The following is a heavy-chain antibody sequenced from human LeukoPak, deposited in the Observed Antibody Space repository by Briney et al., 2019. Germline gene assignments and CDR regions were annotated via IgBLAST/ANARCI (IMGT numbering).Heavy chain of an antibody. CDR1: GYSISSGYY. Sequence: SETLSLTCTVSGYSISSGYYWGWIRPPPGKGLEWIGSIYHSGSTYYNPSLKSRVTISVDTSKNHFSLKLSSVTAADTAVYYCARWENDYGDYKADYWGQGTLVTVSS. J-gene: IGHJ4*02. CDR3: ARWENDYGDYKADY. D-gene: IGHD4-17*01. V-gene: IGHV4-38-2*02. CDR2: IYHSGST.